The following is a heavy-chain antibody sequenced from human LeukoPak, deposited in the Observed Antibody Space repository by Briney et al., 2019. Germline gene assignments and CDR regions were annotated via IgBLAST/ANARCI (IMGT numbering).Heavy chain of an antibody. Sequence: GGSLRLSWAASGFTLSSFGMSWVRQAAGRGREWVSSISNSGDSTYYADSVTGRFTISRENSKFTLYLQMNSLRAEDTAVYYCAKFWGGLDYWGQGTLVTVSS. J-gene: IGHJ4*02. CDR1: GFTLSSFG. CDR3: AKFWGGLDY. D-gene: IGHD3-16*01. CDR2: ISNSGDST. V-gene: IGHV3-23*01.